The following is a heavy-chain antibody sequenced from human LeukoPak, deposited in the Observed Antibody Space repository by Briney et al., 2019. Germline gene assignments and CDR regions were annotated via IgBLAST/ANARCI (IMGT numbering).Heavy chain of an antibody. CDR3: ARTRGRGSGGHFDI. CDR2: ISSSSSYT. V-gene: IGHV3-11*06. CDR1: GFTFSDEY. J-gene: IGHJ3*02. Sequence: PGGSLRLSCAATGFTFSDEYMSWIRQAPGKGLEWVSYISSSSSYTNYADSVKGRFTISRDNAKNSLSLQMNSLRAEVTAVYYCARTRGRGSGGHFDIWGQGTMVTVSS.